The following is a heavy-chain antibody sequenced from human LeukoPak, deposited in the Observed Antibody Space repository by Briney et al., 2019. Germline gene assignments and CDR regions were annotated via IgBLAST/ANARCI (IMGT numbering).Heavy chain of an antibody. D-gene: IGHD6-6*01. CDR3: TTDSPHSSSSDLGDY. V-gene: IGHV3-30*02. CDR1: GFTFSSYG. CDR2: IRYDGSNK. J-gene: IGHJ4*02. Sequence: GGSLRLSCAASGFTFSSYGMHWVRQAPGKGLEWVAFIRYDGSNKYYADSVKGRFTISRDNSKNTLYLQMNSLRAEDTAVYYCTTDSPHSSSSDLGDYWGQGTLVTVSS.